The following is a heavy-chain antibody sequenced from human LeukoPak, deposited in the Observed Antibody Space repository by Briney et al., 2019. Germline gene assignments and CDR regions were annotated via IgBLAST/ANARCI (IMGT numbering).Heavy chain of an antibody. CDR3: ARYIIHYYGSGTAGDC. V-gene: IGHV4-30-4*01. Sequence: SETLSLTCTVSGGSISSGDYYWSWIRQPPGKGLEWIGYIYYSGSTYYNPSLKSRVTISVDTSKNQFSLKLSSVTAADTAVYYCARYIIHYYGSGTAGDCWGQGTLVTVSS. CDR2: IYYSGST. D-gene: IGHD3-10*01. J-gene: IGHJ4*02. CDR1: GGSISSGDYY.